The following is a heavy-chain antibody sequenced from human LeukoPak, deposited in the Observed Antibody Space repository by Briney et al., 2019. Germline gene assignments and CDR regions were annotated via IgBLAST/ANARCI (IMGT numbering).Heavy chain of an antibody. D-gene: IGHD4-17*01. Sequence: GASVKVSCKASGYTFTGYYMHWVRQAPGQGLEWMGWISAYNGNTNYAQKLQGRVTMTTDTSTSTAYMELRSLRSDDTAVYYCARAHGDYFDYWGQGTLVTVSS. J-gene: IGHJ4*02. CDR1: GYTFTGYY. CDR2: ISAYNGNT. CDR3: ARAHGDYFDY. V-gene: IGHV1-18*04.